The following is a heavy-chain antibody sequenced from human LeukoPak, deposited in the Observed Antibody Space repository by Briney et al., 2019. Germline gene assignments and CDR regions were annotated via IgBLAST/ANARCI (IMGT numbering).Heavy chain of an antibody. CDR1: GFTVSSNY. D-gene: IGHD3-22*01. V-gene: IGHV3-53*01. CDR2: IYSGGST. CDR3: ARAGSYYDSSGYYSLLDY. Sequence: GGSLRLSCAASGFTVSSNYMSWVRQAPGKGLEWVSVIYSGGSTYYADSVKGRFTISRDNAKNSLYLQTNSLRAEDTAVYYCARAGSYYDSSGYYSLLDYWGQGTLVTVSS. J-gene: IGHJ4*02.